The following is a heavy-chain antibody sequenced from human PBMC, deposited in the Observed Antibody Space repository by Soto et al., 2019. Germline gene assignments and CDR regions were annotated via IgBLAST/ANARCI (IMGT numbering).Heavy chain of an antibody. Sequence: QVHLVQSGAEVKKPGASVKVSCKCSGYTFTSYGITWVRQAPGQGLEWMGWISAHNGNTDYAQKLQGRVTVTRDTATSTAYMELRSLRSYDTAVYYCARGRYGDYWGQGALVTVSS. CDR3: ARGRYGDY. V-gene: IGHV1-18*01. D-gene: IGHD1-1*01. CDR1: GYTFTSYG. CDR2: ISAHNGNT. J-gene: IGHJ4*02.